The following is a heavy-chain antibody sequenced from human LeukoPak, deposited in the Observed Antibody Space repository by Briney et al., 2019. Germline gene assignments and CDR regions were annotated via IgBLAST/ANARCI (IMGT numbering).Heavy chain of an antibody. CDR1: GGSISSYY. D-gene: IGHD5-18*01. CDR3: ASSSAMVTHSFDY. J-gene: IGHJ4*02. CDR2: IYYSGCT. Sequence: SATLSLTCTVSGGSISSYYWSWIRQPPGEGLEWIGFIYYSGCTDQNPSLKSRVTMSVDTSKNVLFLRLSSVTAADTAVYYCASSSAMVTHSFDYWGQGTLVTVS. V-gene: IGHV4-59*08.